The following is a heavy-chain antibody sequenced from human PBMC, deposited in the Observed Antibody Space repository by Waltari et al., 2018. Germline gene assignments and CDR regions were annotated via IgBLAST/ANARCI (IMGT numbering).Heavy chain of an antibody. CDR1: GGSITSNCHS. CDR3: ATYIGASIGTAAFDV. J-gene: IGHJ3*01. Sequence: QLQLRESGPGLGKPLETLSLTCFVSGGSITSNCHSWAWIRQPPGQGLEWIGTMSYNGATYSSPSLKSRVTLSRDTSKNHLSLKLGSVTAADTAVYYCATYIGASIGTAAFDVWGQGTMVTVSS. CDR2: MSYNGAT. V-gene: IGHV4-39*02. D-gene: IGHD5-12*01.